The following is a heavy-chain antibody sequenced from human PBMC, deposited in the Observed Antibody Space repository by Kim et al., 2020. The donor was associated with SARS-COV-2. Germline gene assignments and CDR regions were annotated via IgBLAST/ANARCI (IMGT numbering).Heavy chain of an antibody. D-gene: IGHD6-13*01. J-gene: IGHJ6*02. CDR1: GGSISSSSYY. CDR2: IYYSGST. V-gene: IGHV4-39*01. CDR3: ARQPVLLYSSSQKGYYYGMDV. Sequence: SETLSLTCTVSGGSISSSSYYWGWIRQPPGKGLEWIGSIYYSGSTYYNPSLKSRVTRSVDTSKNQFSLKLSSVTAADTAVYYCARQPVLLYSSSQKGYYYGMDVWGQGTTVTVSS.